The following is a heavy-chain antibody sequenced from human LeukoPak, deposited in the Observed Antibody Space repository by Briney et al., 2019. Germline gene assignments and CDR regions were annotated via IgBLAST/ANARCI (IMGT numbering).Heavy chain of an antibody. CDR3: AIPREGLRNLRAFDY. D-gene: IGHD5-12*01. CDR2: IYYSGST. V-gene: IGHV4-59*12. Sequence: RPSETLSLTCSVPGGSISSYEWSWIRKRPGKGLEWIGYIYYSGSTNYNPSLKTRVTISVDTSKNQFSLTLSSVTAADTAVYYCAIPREGLRNLRAFDYCGQGTLVTVSS. CDR1: GGSISSYE. J-gene: IGHJ4*02.